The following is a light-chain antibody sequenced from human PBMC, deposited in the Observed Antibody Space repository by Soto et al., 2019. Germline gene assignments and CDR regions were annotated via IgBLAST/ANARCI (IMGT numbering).Light chain of an antibody. Sequence: LTQPPSASGSPGQSVTVSCTGTSSDVGGYNYVSWYQQHPGKAPKLMIYEVSKRPSGVPDRFSGSKSGNTASLTVSGLQAEDEADYYGSSYAGITFYVFGPGTKVTVL. CDR3: SSYAGITFYV. V-gene: IGLV2-8*01. CDR2: EVS. CDR1: SSDVGGYNY. J-gene: IGLJ1*01.